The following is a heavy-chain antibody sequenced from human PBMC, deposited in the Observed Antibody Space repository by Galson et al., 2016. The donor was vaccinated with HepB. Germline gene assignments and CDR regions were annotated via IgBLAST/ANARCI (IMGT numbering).Heavy chain of an antibody. V-gene: IGHV1-18*01. CDR2: ISVYNGNT. CDR3: ARVPNSGNSYYYFYGMDV. D-gene: IGHD4-23*01. J-gene: IGHJ6*02. Sequence: SVKVSCKASGYNFRFYGISWVRQAPGQGPEWMGWISVYNGNTNFDQKLTGRVTMTTDTSTSTAHMELRSLTSEDTAVYYCARVPNSGNSYYYFYGMDVWGHGTTVTVSS. CDR1: GYNFRFYG.